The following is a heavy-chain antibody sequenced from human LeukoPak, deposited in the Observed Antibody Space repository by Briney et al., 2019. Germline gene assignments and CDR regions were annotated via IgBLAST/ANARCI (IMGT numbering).Heavy chain of an antibody. CDR2: IYYSGST. CDR1: GGSISSYY. Sequence: PSETLSLTCTVSGGSISSYYWSWIRQPPGKGLEWIGYIYYSGSTNYNPSLKSRVTISVDTSKNQFSLKLSSVTAADTAVYYCARAGYSSGWSRYYYYYYMDVWGKGTTVTISS. D-gene: IGHD6-19*01. CDR3: ARAGYSSGWSRYYYYYYMDV. J-gene: IGHJ6*03. V-gene: IGHV4-59*01.